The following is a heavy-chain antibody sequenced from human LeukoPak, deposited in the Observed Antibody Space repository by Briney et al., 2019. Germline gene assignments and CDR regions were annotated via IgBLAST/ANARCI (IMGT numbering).Heavy chain of an antibody. Sequence: SETLSLTCTVSGGSISSYYWGWIRQSPGKGLEWVGYIYASGATNYNASLKSRVTISVDTSKNQFSLKLSSVTAADTAVYYCARHSFVVGGWFDPWGQGTLVTVSS. J-gene: IGHJ5*02. V-gene: IGHV4-4*09. CDR2: IYASGAT. CDR3: ARHSFVVGGWFDP. D-gene: IGHD2-15*01. CDR1: GGSISSYY.